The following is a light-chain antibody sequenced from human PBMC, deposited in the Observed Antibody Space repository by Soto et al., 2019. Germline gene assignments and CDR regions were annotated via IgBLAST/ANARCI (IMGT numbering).Light chain of an antibody. J-gene: IGLJ1*01. CDR3: CSYAGSYPYV. CDR2: VVS. Sequence: QSALTQPRSVSGSPGQSVTISCTGTSSDVGGYNYVSWYQQHPGKAPKLMIYVVSKRPSGVPDRFSGSKSGNTASLTISGLQAEDEADYYCCSYAGSYPYVFGTGTKLTVL. CDR1: SSDVGGYNY. V-gene: IGLV2-11*01.